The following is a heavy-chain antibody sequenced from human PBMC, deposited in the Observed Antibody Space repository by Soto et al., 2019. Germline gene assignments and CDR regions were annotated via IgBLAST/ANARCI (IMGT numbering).Heavy chain of an antibody. V-gene: IGHV3-23*01. Sequence: EVQLLESGGDLVQPGGSLRLSYAASGFTFSSFAMSWARQAPGKGLEWVSSIGVTGSTYYDDSVRGRLTISRDNSKNTLYLQMDSLRAEDTAVYYCAKNYFFDRWGQGTPVTVSS. CDR3: AKNYFFDR. CDR1: GFTFSSFA. J-gene: IGHJ4*02. CDR2: IGVTGST.